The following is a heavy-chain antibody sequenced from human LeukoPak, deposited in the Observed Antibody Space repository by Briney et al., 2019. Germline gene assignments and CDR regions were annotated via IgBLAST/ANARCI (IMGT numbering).Heavy chain of an antibody. D-gene: IGHD3-22*01. J-gene: IGHJ3*02. Sequence: TPSETLSLTCTVSGGSISSSSYYWGWIRQPPGKGLEWIGSIYYSGSTYYNPSLKSRVTISVDTSKNQFSLKLSSVTAADTAVYYCARYGKSYYYDSSGWSDAFDIWGQGTMVTVSS. CDR1: GGSISSSSYY. CDR2: IYYSGST. CDR3: ARYGKSYYYDSSGWSDAFDI. V-gene: IGHV4-39*07.